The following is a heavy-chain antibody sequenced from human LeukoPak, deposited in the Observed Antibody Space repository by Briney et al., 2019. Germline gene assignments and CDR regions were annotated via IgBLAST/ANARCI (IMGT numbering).Heavy chain of an antibody. CDR2: ISSSGSTI. CDR1: GLTSSSYE. J-gene: IGHJ4*02. CDR3: AREPNDYGDAFDY. Sequence: GGSRRLSCQAPGLTSSSYEMNWVRKAPGKGLGWVSYISSSGSTIYYADSVKGRFTISRDNAKNSLYLQMNSLRAEDTALYYCAREPNDYGDAFDYWGQGTLVTVSS. V-gene: IGHV3-48*03. D-gene: IGHD4-17*01.